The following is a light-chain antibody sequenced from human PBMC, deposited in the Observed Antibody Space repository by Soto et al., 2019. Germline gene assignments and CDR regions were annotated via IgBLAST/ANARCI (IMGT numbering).Light chain of an antibody. J-gene: IGLJ1*01. CDR3: ATWDDSLNGFYV. Sequence: SYELTQPPSVSVAPGQTARITCGGNNIGSKSVHWYQQKPGQAPVLVVYDDSDRPSGIPERFSGSKSGTSASLAISGLRSDDEADYFCATWDDSLNGFYVFGTGTKVTVL. V-gene: IGLV3-21*02. CDR2: DDS. CDR1: NIGSKS.